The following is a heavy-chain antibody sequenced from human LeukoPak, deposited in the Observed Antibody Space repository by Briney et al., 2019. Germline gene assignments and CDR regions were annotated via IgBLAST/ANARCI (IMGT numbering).Heavy chain of an antibody. V-gene: IGHV3-23*01. CDR2: ISGSGGST. CDR3: AKAYSSSWYGAFDI. CDR1: GFTFNRNA. D-gene: IGHD6-13*01. Sequence: GGSLRLSCAASGFTFNRNAISWVRQAPGKGLEWVSAISGSGGSTYYADCVKGRFTISRDNSKNTLYLQMNSLRAEDTAVYYCAKAYSSSWYGAFDIWGQGTMVTVSS. J-gene: IGHJ3*02.